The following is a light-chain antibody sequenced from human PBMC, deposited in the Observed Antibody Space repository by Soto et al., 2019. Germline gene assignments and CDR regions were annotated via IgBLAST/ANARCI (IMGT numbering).Light chain of an antibody. CDR3: QQYYSFPIT. CDR2: GAS. Sequence: EIVMTQSPATLSVSPGERATLSCRASQSVSSNLAWYQQKPGQAPRLLIYGASTRATGIPARFSGSGSGTDFTLTISCLQSEDFATYYCQQYYSFPITFGGGTKVDI. CDR1: QSVSSN. J-gene: IGKJ4*01. V-gene: IGKV3-15*01.